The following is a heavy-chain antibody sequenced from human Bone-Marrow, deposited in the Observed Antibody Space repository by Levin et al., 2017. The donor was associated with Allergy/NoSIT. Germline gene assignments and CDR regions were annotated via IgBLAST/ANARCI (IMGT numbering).Heavy chain of an antibody. Sequence: GGSLRLSCAASGFTFSSYDMHWVRQATGRGLEWVSAIGTAADSYYSGSVKGRFTVSRDNAKNSFYLQMNSLRPGDTAVYYCARVARPRYCTSTSCSDSGYYFDYWGQGTLVTVSS. CDR1: GFTFSSYD. J-gene: IGHJ4*02. CDR3: ARVARPRYCTSTSCSDSGYYFDY. CDR2: IGTAADS. D-gene: IGHD2-2*01. V-gene: IGHV3-13*04.